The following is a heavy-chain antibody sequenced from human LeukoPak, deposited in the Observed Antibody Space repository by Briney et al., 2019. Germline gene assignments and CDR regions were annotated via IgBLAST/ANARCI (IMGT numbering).Heavy chain of an antibody. Sequence: PSETLSFTCTVSGGSISSYYWSWIPQPPGKGLEGIGRIYTSGSTNYNPSLNSRSIMSVHTSTTEFSLKLSSVTAAEPAVYYCAKEGNDFSRKGDWFDPWGQGTLVTVSS. CDR1: GGSISSYY. CDR3: AKEGNDFSRKGDWFDP. D-gene: IGHD3-3*01. J-gene: IGHJ5*02. CDR2: IYTSGST. V-gene: IGHV4-4*07.